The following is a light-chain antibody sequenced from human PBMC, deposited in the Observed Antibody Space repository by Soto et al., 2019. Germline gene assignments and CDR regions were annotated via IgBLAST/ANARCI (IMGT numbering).Light chain of an antibody. CDR3: QQRSNWPLT. J-gene: IGKJ4*01. CDR1: QSVSSY. CDR2: DAS. Sequence: TQSPATLSLSPGERATLSXXAXQSVSSYLAWYQQKPGQAPRLLIYDASNRATGIPARFSGSGSGTDFTLTISSLEPEDFAVYYCQQRSNWPLTFGGGTKVEIK. V-gene: IGKV3-11*01.